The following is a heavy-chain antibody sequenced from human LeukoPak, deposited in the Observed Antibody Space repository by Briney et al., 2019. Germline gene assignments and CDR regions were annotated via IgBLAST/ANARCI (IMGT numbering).Heavy chain of an antibody. CDR1: GFTFTSYA. CDR2: INDNGVTT. D-gene: IGHD6-6*01. Sequence: GGSLRLSCAASGFTFTSYAMSWVRQVPRKGLEWVSDINDNGVTTFYADSVKGRFTIFSDNSKNRLYLQMNSLRAEDTAVYYCAKKLGSSPGDFFDYWGQGILVTVSS. J-gene: IGHJ4*02. V-gene: IGHV3-23*01. CDR3: AKKLGSSPGDFFDY.